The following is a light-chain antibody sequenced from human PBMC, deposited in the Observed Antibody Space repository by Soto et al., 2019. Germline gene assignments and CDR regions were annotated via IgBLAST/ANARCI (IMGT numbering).Light chain of an antibody. J-gene: IGLJ1*01. CDR1: SSNIGAGYD. CDR3: QSYDRSLSGAYV. Sequence: QAVVTQPPSVSGAPGQRVTISCTGSSSNIGAGYDVHWYQQLPGTAPKLLIYNNSNRPSGVPDRFSGSKSGTSASLAITGLQAEDEADYYCQSYDRSLSGAYVFGTGTKVTVL. V-gene: IGLV1-40*01. CDR2: NNS.